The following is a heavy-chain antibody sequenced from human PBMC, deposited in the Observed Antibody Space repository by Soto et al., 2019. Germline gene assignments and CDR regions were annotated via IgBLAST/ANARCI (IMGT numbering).Heavy chain of an antibody. Sequence: ASVKVSCKASGYTFTGYDMHWVRQAPGQGLEWMGWINPNSGGTNYAQKFQGRVTMTRDTSISTAYMELSRLRSDDTAVYYCARDMQLELLRTLDYWGQGTLVTVSS. CDR3: ARDMQLELLRTLDY. D-gene: IGHD1-7*01. CDR2: INPNSGGT. V-gene: IGHV1-2*02. CDR1: GYTFTGYD. J-gene: IGHJ4*02.